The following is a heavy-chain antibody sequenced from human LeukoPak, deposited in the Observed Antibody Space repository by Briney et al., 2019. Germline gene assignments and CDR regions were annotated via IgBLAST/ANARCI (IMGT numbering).Heavy chain of an antibody. D-gene: IGHD2-2*01. CDR2: ISSSSSYI. Sequence: GGSLRLSCAASGFTFSSYGMNWVRQAPGKGLEWVSCISSSSSYIYYADSVKGRFTISRDNAKNSLYLQMNSLRAEDTAVYYCARGEEDIVVVPAAIGGWFDPWGQGTLVTVSS. CDR1: GFTFSSYG. V-gene: IGHV3-21*01. J-gene: IGHJ5*02. CDR3: ARGEEDIVVVPAAIGGWFDP.